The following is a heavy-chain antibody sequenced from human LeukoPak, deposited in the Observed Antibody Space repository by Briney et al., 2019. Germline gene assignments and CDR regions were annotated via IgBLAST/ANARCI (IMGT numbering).Heavy chain of an antibody. J-gene: IGHJ4*02. V-gene: IGHV1-2*02. CDR2: INPKIGDT. D-gene: IGHD1-7*01. CDR3: ARDRPSITGTTLDYFDY. CDR1: GYAFTSYY. Sequence: ASVTVSFMASGYAFTSYYMHWVRQAPGQGREWMGWINPKIGDTKYPQKFQGRVTMTRDTSISTAYMELSRLKSDDTAVYYCARDRPSITGTTLDYFDYWGQGTLLTVSS.